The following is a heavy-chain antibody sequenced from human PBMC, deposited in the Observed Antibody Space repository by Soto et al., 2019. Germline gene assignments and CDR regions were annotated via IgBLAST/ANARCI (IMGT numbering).Heavy chain of an antibody. CDR3: ARDPYLGDHQY. CDR2: ISAYSGKT. V-gene: IGHV1-18*01. CDR1: GYTFTHYG. Sequence: QVQLVQSGAEVRKPGASVKVSCKTSGYTFTHYGISWVRQAPGQGLEWVGWISAYSGKTHYAQKVQGKVTMTTDTSTSTAYLEVRSLRSDDTAVYCCARDPYLGDHQYWGQGTLVTVSS. J-gene: IGHJ4*02. D-gene: IGHD3-16*01.